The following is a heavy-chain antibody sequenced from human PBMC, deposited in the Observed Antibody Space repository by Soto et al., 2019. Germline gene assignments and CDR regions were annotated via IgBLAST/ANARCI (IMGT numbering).Heavy chain of an antibody. CDR2: ISSTTNYI. J-gene: IGHJ4*02. V-gene: IGHV3-21*06. CDR1: GFTFTRYS. CDR3: ARESEDLTSNFDY. Sequence: SLRLSCAASGFTFTRYSMNWVRQAPGKGLEWVSSISSTTNYIYYGDSMKGRFTISRDNAKNSLYLEMNSLRAEDTAVYYCARESEDLTSNFDYWGQGTLVTVSS.